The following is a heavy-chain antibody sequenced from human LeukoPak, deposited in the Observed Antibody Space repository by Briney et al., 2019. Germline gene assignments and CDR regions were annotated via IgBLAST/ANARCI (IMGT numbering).Heavy chain of an antibody. CDR3: AKDVGKWESLHFFDY. CDR1: GFNFKNYA. V-gene: IGHV3-30*04. D-gene: IGHD1-26*01. Sequence: GTSLRLSCGASGFNFKNYAMHWVRQAPGKGLEWVGVISYDGTKKYHAASVKGRFTISRDNPKNTVFLQMNDLRPDDMALYYCAKDVGKWESLHFFDYWGQGTLVTVSS. J-gene: IGHJ4*02. CDR2: ISYDGTKK.